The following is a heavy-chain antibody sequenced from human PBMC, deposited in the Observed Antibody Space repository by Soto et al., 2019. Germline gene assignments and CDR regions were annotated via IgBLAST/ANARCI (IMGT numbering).Heavy chain of an antibody. CDR3: ARDWGGSVYAIFDI. D-gene: IGHD5-12*01. CDR2: IYYSGST. Sequence: SETLSLTCTVSGGSISSGGYYWSWIRQHPGKGLEWIGYIYYSGSTYYNPSLKSRVTISVDTSKNQFSLKLSSVTAADTAVYYCARDWGGSVYAIFDIWGQGTMVTVSS. V-gene: IGHV4-31*03. CDR1: GGSISSGGYY. J-gene: IGHJ3*02.